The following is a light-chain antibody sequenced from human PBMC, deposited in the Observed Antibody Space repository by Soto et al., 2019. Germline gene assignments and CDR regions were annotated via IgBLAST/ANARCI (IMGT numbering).Light chain of an antibody. CDR3: SSYTGSSTLNYV. CDR2: DVS. Sequence: QSVLTQPASVSGSPGQSITISCTGTRSDVGGYNYVSWYQQHPGKAPKLMIYDVSNRPSGVSNRFSGSKSGNTASLTISGLQAEDEADYYCSSYTGSSTLNYVFGTGTKVTVL. CDR1: RSDVGGYNY. J-gene: IGLJ1*01. V-gene: IGLV2-14*01.